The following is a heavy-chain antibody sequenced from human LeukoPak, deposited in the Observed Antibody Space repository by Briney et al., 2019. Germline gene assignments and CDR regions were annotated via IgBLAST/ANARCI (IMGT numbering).Heavy chain of an antibody. CDR1: GGSFSGYY. V-gene: IGHV4-59*08. D-gene: IGHD1-26*01. CDR2: IYYNGAT. J-gene: IGHJ4*02. Sequence: PSETLSLTCAVYGGSFSGYYWTWIRQPPGKGLEWIGYIYYNGATNYNPSLKTRVTISLDTPKNQFSLKLKSVTASDTAVYYCARHYVFVSGGSSFDYWGLGILVTVSS. CDR3: ARHYVFVSGGSSFDY.